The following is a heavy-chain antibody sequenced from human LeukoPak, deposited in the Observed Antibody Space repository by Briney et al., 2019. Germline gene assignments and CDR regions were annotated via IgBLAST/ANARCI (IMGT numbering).Heavy chain of an antibody. J-gene: IGHJ4*02. CDR2: MNPNSGNT. V-gene: IGHV1-8*01. CDR3: ARGRKVRGVISYY. Sequence: ASVKVSCKASGYTFISYDINWVRQATGQGLEWMGWMNPNSGNTGYAQKFQGRVTMTRNTSISTAYMELSSLRSEDTAVYYCARGRKVRGVISYYWGQGTLVTVSS. D-gene: IGHD3-10*01. CDR1: GYTFISYD.